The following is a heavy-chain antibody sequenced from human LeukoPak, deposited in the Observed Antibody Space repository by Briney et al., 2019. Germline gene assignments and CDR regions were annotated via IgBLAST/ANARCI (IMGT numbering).Heavy chain of an antibody. CDR1: GYSFTSYG. CDR3: SRARDSSGYFYRRDAFDI. J-gene: IGHJ3*02. D-gene: IGHD3-22*01. V-gene: IGHV1-18*01. Sequence: GSLKVSCKASGYSFTSYGISWVRQAPGQGLEWMAWIRAYDGNTNYAQKLQGRVTMSTDTSTSTAYMEMRSLRSYDTAVYYCSRARDSSGYFYRRDAFDIWGEGTMVTVSS. CDR2: IRAYDGNT.